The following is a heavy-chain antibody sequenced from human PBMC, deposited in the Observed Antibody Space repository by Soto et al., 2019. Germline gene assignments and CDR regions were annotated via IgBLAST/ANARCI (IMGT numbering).Heavy chain of an antibody. D-gene: IGHD1-20*01. V-gene: IGHV3-30*19. Sequence: QVQLVESGGGGVQPGRSRRLSCAPSGFTFSRFGMHWVRQAPGKGLEWVALISYDGSNKYYADSVQGRFTISRDNSRSTLYLQMSSLRAEDTAVYYCARDQVYEWNDNFYYGMDVWGQGTTVTVSS. J-gene: IGHJ6*02. CDR1: GFTFSRFG. CDR3: ARDQVYEWNDNFYYGMDV. CDR2: ISYDGSNK.